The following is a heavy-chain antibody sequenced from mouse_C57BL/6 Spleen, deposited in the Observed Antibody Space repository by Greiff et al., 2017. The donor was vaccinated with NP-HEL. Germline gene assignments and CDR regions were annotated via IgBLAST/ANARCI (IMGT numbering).Heavy chain of an antibody. J-gene: IGHJ2*01. D-gene: IGHD1-1*01. CDR1: GYTFTSYW. CDR2: IHPNSGST. CDR3: ARGLFTTVVEDYFDY. V-gene: IGHV1-64*01. Sequence: QVQLQQSGAELVKPGASVKLSCKASGYTFTSYWMHWVKQRPGQGLEWIGMIHPNSGSTNYNEKFKSKATLTVDKSSSTAYMQLSSLTSEDSAVYYCARGLFTTVVEDYFDYWGQGTTLTVSS.